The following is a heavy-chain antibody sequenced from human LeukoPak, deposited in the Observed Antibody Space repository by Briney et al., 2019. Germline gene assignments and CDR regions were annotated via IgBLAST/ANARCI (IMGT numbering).Heavy chain of an antibody. CDR2: ISSSSSYI. CDR3: ARKSSSWYWFDP. CDR1: GFTFSSYS. Sequence: GGSLRLSCAASGFTFSSYSMNWVRQAPGKGLEWVSSISSSSSYIYYADSVKGRFTISRDNAKNSLYLQMNSLRAEDTAVYYCARKSSSWYWFDPWGQGTLVTVSS. V-gene: IGHV3-21*01. D-gene: IGHD6-13*01. J-gene: IGHJ5*02.